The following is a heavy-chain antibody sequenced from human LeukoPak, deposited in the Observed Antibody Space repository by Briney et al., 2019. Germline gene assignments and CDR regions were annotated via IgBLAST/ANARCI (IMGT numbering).Heavy chain of an antibody. Sequence: GGSLRLSCAASGFTFSSYSMNWVRQAPGKGLEWVSCISSSSSYIYYADSVKGRFTIARDNAKTSLYLQMNRLRAEDTAVYYCARAHNWKYGSFDFWGQGTLVTVSS. CDR3: ARAHNWKYGSFDF. D-gene: IGHD1-7*01. CDR2: ISSSSSYI. CDR1: GFTFSSYS. J-gene: IGHJ4*02. V-gene: IGHV3-21*01.